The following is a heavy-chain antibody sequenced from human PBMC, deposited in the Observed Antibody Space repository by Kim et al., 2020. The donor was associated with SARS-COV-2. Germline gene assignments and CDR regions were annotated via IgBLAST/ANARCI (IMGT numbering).Heavy chain of an antibody. Sequence: GGSLRLSCAASGFTFSSYAMHWVRQAPGKGLEWVAVISYDGSNKYYADSVKGRFTISRDNSKNTLYLQMNSLRAEDTAVYYCASISSWGSTSCYHCNFDYWGQGTLVTVSS. D-gene: IGHD2-2*01. CDR2: ISYDGSNK. CDR1: GFTFSSYA. V-gene: IGHV3-30-3*01. J-gene: IGHJ4*02. CDR3: ASISSWGSTSCYHCNFDY.